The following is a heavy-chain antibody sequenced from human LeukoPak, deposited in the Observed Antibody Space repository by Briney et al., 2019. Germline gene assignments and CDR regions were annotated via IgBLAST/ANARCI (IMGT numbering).Heavy chain of an antibody. J-gene: IGHJ2*01. CDR3: AKAAADWYFDV. D-gene: IGHD6-25*01. CDR2: ISWNSGTK. Sequence: PGRSLRLSCVASGFNFNDYAMHWVWQAPGKGLEWVSGISWNSGTKDYADSVKGRFIISGDYAQRSLFLQMNSLATEDTAFYYCAKAAADWYFDVWGRGTLVTVSS. V-gene: IGHV3-9*01. CDR1: GFNFNDYA.